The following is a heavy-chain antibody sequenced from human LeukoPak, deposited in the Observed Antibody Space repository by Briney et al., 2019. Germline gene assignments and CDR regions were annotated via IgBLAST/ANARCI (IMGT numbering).Heavy chain of an antibody. Sequence: GGSLRLSCAASGFTFSSYWMSWVRQAPGKGLEWVANIKQDGSEKYYVDSVEGRFTISRDNAKNSLYLQMNSLRAEDTAVYYCARGGLLWFGELFGYWGQGTLVTVSS. CDR3: ARGGLLWFGELFGY. V-gene: IGHV3-7*03. D-gene: IGHD3-10*01. CDR1: GFTFSSYW. CDR2: IKQDGSEK. J-gene: IGHJ4*02.